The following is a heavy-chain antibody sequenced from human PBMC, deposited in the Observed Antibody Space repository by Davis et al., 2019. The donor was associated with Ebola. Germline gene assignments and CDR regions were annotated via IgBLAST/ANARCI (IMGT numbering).Heavy chain of an antibody. J-gene: IGHJ4*02. D-gene: IGHD6-19*01. Sequence: PSETLSLTCTVSGGSISSGGYFWSWIRQHPGKGLEWIGYIYYSGSTYYNPSLESRVTISVDTSKNQFSLRLSSVTVADTAMYYCARASSSGWHQPSYFDYWGQGTLVTVSS. CDR2: IYYSGST. CDR3: ARASSSGWHQPSYFDY. CDR1: GGSISSGGYF. V-gene: IGHV4-31*03.